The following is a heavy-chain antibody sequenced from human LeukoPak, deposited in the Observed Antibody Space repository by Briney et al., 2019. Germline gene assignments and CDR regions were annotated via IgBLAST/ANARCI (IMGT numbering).Heavy chain of an antibody. CDR1: GFTFSSYG. CDR2: IKQDGSEK. D-gene: IGHD3-10*01. V-gene: IGHV3-7*01. J-gene: IGHJ4*02. CDR3: ARDLGSGSYYPY. Sequence: PGGSLRLSCAASGFTFSSYGMSWVRQAPGKGLEGVANIKQDGSEKYYVDSVKGRFTISRDNAKNSLYLQMNSLRAEDTAVYYCARDLGSGSYYPYWGQGTLVTVSS.